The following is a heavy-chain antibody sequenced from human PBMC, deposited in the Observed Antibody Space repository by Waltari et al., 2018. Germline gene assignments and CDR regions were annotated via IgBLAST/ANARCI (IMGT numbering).Heavy chain of an antibody. V-gene: IGHV4-59*01. CDR2: IYYSGST. Sequence: QVQLQESGPGLVKPSETLSLPCPVPGGSLSSYYWRWIRQPPGKGREWIGYIYYSGSTNYNPSLKSRVTISVDTSKNQFSLKLSSVTAADTAVYYCARDSLGLLDYWGQGTLVTVSS. D-gene: IGHD2-15*01. CDR1: GGSLSSYY. J-gene: IGHJ4*02. CDR3: ARDSLGLLDY.